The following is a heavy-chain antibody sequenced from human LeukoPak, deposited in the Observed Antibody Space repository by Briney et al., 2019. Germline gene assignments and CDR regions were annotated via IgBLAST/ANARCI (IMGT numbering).Heavy chain of an antibody. Sequence: PGGSLRLSCAASGFTVSSNYMSWVRQAPGKGLEWVSIIYSGGSTYYADSVKGRFTISRDNSKNTLYLQMNSLRAEATAVYCCARGYFDSSGEFDYWGQGTLVTVSS. V-gene: IGHV3-66*01. CDR2: IYSGGST. J-gene: IGHJ4*02. CDR3: ARGYFDSSGEFDY. CDR1: GFTVSSNY. D-gene: IGHD3-22*01.